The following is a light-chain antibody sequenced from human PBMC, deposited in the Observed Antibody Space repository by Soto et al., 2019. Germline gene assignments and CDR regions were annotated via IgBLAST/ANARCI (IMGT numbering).Light chain of an antibody. CDR2: GAS. V-gene: IGKV3-15*01. J-gene: IGKJ5*01. CDR1: QSVTTQ. Sequence: LTQSPGTLSLSHGERATLSCRASQSVTTQLAWYQQKPGQAPRLLIYGASSRATGIPARFSGFGSGTEFTLTISSLQSEDFAVYYCEQYNNWPITFGQGTRLEIK. CDR3: EQYNNWPIT.